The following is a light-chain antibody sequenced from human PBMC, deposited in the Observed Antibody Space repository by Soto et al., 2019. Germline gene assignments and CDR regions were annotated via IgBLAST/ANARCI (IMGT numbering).Light chain of an antibody. J-gene: IGLJ2*01. V-gene: IGLV2-23*03. CDR1: SSDVGSYNL. CDR3: YSYAGSSTFV. CDR2: EGS. Sequence: QSAVTQPASVSGSPGQSITISCTGTSSDVGSYNLVPWYQQHPGKAPKLMIYEGSKRPSGVSNRFSGSKSGKAASLAISGLQAEDADDYYCYSYAGSSTFVLGGGTKLTVL.